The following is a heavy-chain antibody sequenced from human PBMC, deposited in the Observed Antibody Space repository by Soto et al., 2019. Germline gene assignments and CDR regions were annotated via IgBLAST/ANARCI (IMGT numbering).Heavy chain of an antibody. CDR2: IWYDGSNK. D-gene: IGHD7-27*01. J-gene: IGHJ5*02. V-gene: IGHV3-33*01. CDR3: ARDAETGSFDP. CDR1: GFTFSSYG. Sequence: QMQLVESGGGVVQPGRSLRLSCAASGFTFSSYGMHWVRQAPGKGLEWVAVIWYDGSNKYYADSVKGRFTISRDNSKNTLYLQMNSLRAEDTAVYYCARDAETGSFDPWGQGTLVTVSS.